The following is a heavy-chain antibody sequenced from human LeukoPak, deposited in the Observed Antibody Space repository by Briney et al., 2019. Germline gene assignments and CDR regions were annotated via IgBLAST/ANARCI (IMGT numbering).Heavy chain of an antibody. J-gene: IGHJ4*02. Sequence: GGSLRLSCAASGFTFSSYAMHWVRQAPGKGLEWVAVISYDGSNKYHADSVKGRFTISRDNSKNTLYLQMNSLRAEDTAVYYCAREREGYWGQGTLVTVSS. D-gene: IGHD1-26*01. CDR1: GFTFSSYA. CDR2: ISYDGSNK. CDR3: AREREGY. V-gene: IGHV3-30-3*01.